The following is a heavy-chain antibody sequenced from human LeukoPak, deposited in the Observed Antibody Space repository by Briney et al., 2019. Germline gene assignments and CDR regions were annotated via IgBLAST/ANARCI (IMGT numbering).Heavy chain of an antibody. CDR3: ARGTMIRGYNWFDP. CDR2: MKQDGSEK. V-gene: IGHV3-7*04. Sequence: QTGGSLRLSCAASGFTFSSYWISWVRQAPGKGLEWVANMKQDGSEKYYVDSVKGRFTISRDNAKNSLYLQMNSLRAEDTAVYYCARGTMIRGYNWFDPWGQGTLVTVSS. J-gene: IGHJ5*02. CDR1: GFTFSSYW. D-gene: IGHD3-10*01.